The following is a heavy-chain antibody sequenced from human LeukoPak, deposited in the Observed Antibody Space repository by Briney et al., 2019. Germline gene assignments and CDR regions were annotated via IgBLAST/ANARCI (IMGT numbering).Heavy chain of an antibody. V-gene: IGHV1-8*02. CDR1: GNTFTNYD. J-gene: IGHJ3*02. CDR3: ALQDRLDAFDI. CDR2: MNPNSGNT. Sequence: GASPKLSCTASGNTFTNYDINWVRQATGQGLEWMGWMNPNSGNTGYAQKFQGRVTMTRNTSISTAYMELSSLRSEDTAVYYCALQDRLDAFDIWGQGTMVTVSS.